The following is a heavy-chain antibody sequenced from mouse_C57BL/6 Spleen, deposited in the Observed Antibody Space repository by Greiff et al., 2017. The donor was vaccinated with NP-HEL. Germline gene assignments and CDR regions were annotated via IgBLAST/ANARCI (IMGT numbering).Heavy chain of an antibody. D-gene: IGHD2-4*01. CDR3: ARAGDYDDSFAY. CDR1: GYTFTTYP. CDR2: FHPYNDDT. V-gene: IGHV1-47*01. Sequence: QVHVKQSGAELVKPGASVKMSCKASGYTFTTYPIEWMKQNHGKSLEWIGNFHPYNDDTKYNEKFKGKATLTVEKSSSTVYLELSRLTSDDSAVYYCARAGDYDDSFAYWGQGTLVTVSA. J-gene: IGHJ3*01.